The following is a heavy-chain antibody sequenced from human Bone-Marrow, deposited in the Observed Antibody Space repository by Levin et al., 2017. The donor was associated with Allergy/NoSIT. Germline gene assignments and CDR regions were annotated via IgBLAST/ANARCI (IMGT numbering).Heavy chain of an antibody. CDR3: ANQGGYCSSTSCYIVPHYYYYGMDV. D-gene: IGHD2-2*02. CDR1: GGSISSSSYY. Sequence: SQTLSLTCTVSGGSISSSSYYWGWIRQPPGKGLEWIGSIYYSGSTYYNPSLKSRVTISVDTSKNQFSLKLSSVTAADTAVYYCANQGGYCSSTSCYIVPHYYYYGMDVWGQGTTVTVSS. V-gene: IGHV4-39*01. J-gene: IGHJ6*02. CDR2: IYYSGST.